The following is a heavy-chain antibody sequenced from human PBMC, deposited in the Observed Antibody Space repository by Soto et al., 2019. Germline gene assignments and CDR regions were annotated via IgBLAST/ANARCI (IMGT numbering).Heavy chain of an antibody. Sequence: LRLSCAASGFTFSSYSMSWVRQAPGKGPEWVSTISGSGGSVSYADSVKGRFTISRDNSKNTLYLQMNSLRAEDTAIYYCARVGGWGTQFGPWGQGTLVTVSS. CDR3: ARVGGWGTQFGP. J-gene: IGHJ5*02. V-gene: IGHV3-23*01. CDR1: GFTFSSYS. D-gene: IGHD3-16*01. CDR2: ISGSGGSV.